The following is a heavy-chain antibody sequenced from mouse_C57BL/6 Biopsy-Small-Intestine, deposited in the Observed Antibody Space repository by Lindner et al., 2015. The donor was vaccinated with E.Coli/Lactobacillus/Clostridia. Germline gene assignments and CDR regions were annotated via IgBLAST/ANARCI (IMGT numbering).Heavy chain of an antibody. CDR3: ARWNYYGSSHYYAMDY. J-gene: IGHJ4*01. D-gene: IGHD1-1*01. CDR1: GYTFTSYG. CDR2: IYPRSGNT. Sequence: VQLQESGAELARPGASVKLSCKASGYTFTSYGISWVKQRTGQGLEWIGEIYPRSGNTYYNEKFKGKATLTADKSSSTAYMELRSLTSEDSAVYFCARWNYYGSSHYYAMDYWGQGTSVTVSS. V-gene: IGHV1-81*01.